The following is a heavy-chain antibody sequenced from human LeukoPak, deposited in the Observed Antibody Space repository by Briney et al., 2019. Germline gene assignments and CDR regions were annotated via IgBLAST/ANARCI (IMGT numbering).Heavy chain of an antibody. CDR1: GFTFSTYA. CDR2: IRGSGGST. Sequence: SGGSLRLSCAASGFTFSTYAMRWVRQAPEKGLVWVSGIRGSGGSTHYADSVRGRFTISRDDSKDTLYLQMNSLRAEDTALYYCATDRGYWGQGTLVTVSS. J-gene: IGHJ4*02. V-gene: IGHV3-23*01. CDR3: ATDRGY.